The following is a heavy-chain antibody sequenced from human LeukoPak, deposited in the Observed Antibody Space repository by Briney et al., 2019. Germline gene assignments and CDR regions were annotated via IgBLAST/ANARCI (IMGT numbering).Heavy chain of an antibody. Sequence: GGSLRLSCAASGFTFSNYGMHWVRQTPGKGLEWVAAIWYDGSNKYHADSVKGRFTISRDNSKNTLYLQMNSLRAEDTAVYYCAKVKDIVVVPAAIRGSSFDYWGQGTLVTVSS. D-gene: IGHD2-2*02. V-gene: IGHV3-33*06. J-gene: IGHJ4*02. CDR1: GFTFSNYG. CDR3: AKVKDIVVVPAAIRGSSFDY. CDR2: IWYDGSNK.